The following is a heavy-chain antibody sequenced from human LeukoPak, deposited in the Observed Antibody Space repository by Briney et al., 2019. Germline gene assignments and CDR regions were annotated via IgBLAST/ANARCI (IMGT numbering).Heavy chain of an antibody. J-gene: IGHJ6*03. V-gene: IGHV3-30*02. Sequence: PGGSLRLSCAASGFTFSNYGMHWVRQAPGKGLEWVAFIRYDGSNKYYADSVKGRFTISRDNSKNTLYLQMNSLRAEDTAVYYCARGVVLRYFDWLLPEEYYYYMDVWGKGTTVTVSS. D-gene: IGHD3-9*01. CDR1: GFTFSNYG. CDR3: ARGVVLRYFDWLLPEEYYYYMDV. CDR2: IRYDGSNK.